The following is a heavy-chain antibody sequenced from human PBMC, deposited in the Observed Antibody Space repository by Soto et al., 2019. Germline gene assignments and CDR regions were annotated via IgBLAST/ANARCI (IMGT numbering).Heavy chain of an antibody. CDR3: ARHCCSSYLHYYYGMDV. J-gene: IGHJ6*02. CDR2: IYYSGST. CDR1: GGSISSGSYY. Sequence: PSETLSLTCTVSGGSISSGSYYWSWIRQHPGKGLEWIGYIYYSGSTYYKPSLKSRVTISVDTSKKQFSLKLSSVTAADTAVYYCARHCCSSYLHYYYGMDVWGQGTTVTVSS. V-gene: IGHV4-31*03. D-gene: IGHD6-6*01.